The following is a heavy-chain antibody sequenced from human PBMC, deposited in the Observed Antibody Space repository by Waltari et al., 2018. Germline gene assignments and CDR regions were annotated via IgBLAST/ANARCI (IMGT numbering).Heavy chain of an antibody. V-gene: IGHV1-69*01. CDR2: IIPIFGTA. CDR3: ARGVCSGGSCSTRGYYYYGMDV. D-gene: IGHD2-15*01. CDR1: GGTFSSYA. Sequence: QVQLVQSGAEVKKPGSSVEVSCKASGGTFSSYAISWVRQAPGHGLEWMGGIIPIFGTANYAQKFQGRVTITADESTSTAYMELSSLRSEDTAVYYCARGVCSGGSCSTRGYYYYGMDVWGQGTTVTVSS. J-gene: IGHJ6*02.